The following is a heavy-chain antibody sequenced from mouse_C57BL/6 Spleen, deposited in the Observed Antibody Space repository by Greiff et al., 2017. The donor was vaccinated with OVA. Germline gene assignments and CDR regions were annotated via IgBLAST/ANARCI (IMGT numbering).Heavy chain of an antibody. CDR2: ISYDGSN. Sequence: EVKLVESGPGLVKPSQSLSLTCSVTGYSITSGYYWNWIRQFPGNKLEWMGYISYDGSNNYNPSLKNRISITRDTSKNQFFLKLNSVTTEDTATYYCASGSREFAYWGQGTLVTVSA. J-gene: IGHJ3*01. CDR3: ASGSREFAY. CDR1: GYSITSGYY. V-gene: IGHV3-6*01.